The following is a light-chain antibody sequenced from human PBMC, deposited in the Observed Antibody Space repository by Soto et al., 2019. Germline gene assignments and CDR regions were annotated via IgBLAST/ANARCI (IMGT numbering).Light chain of an antibody. CDR3: QQRKKWPPIT. Sequence: EVGLTQSPVIVSLSPGERATLSCRASLTVDNFLAWYQLKPGKAPRLLIYDATNRASGIPVRFTGSGSGTDFIPTISNIEAEDVAIYYCQQRKKWPPITFGQGTRLEIK. CDR1: LTVDNF. J-gene: IGKJ5*01. V-gene: IGKV3-11*01. CDR2: DAT.